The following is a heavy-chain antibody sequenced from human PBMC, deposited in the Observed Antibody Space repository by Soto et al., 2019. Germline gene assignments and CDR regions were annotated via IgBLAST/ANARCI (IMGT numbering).Heavy chain of an antibody. CDR1: GGSISSYY. V-gene: IGHV4-59*08. J-gene: IGHJ4*02. D-gene: IGHD3-16*01. CDR3: GRLWGWSVDY. Sequence: QVQLQESAPGLVKPSETLSLTCTVSGGSISSYYWSWIRQPQGKGLEWIGYIYYNGSTNYNPSLKSRFTISVDTTKNPSSLKLSSVTAADTAVYYCGRLWGWSVDYWGQGTLVTVSS. CDR2: IYYNGST.